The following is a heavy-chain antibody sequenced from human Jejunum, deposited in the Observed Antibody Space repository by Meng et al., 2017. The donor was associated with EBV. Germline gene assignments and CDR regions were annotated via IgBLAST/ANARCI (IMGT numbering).Heavy chain of an antibody. CDR3: ARDRGVEDY. CDR1: GGSISTDNW. J-gene: IGHJ4*02. V-gene: IGHV4-4*02. CDR2: IHHSGST. D-gene: IGHD5-24*01. Sequence: QVQLQDSGPGLVKPSRTLSLTCAVSGGSISTDNWWRWVRQPPGKGLEYIGEIHHSGSTKYNPSLKSRVTISVDKSNNHFSLKLSSVTAADTAVYYCARDRGVEDYWGQGTLVTVSS.